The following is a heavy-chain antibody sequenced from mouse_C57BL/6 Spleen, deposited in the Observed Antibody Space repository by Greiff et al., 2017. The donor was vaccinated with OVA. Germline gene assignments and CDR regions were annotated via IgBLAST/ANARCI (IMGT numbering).Heavy chain of an antibody. CDR1: GYTFTSYW. Sequence: QVQLQQPGAELVMPGASVKLSCKASGYTFTSYWMHWVKQRPGQSLEWIGEIDPSDSYTNYNQKFKGKSTLTVDKSSSTAYMQLSSLTSEDSAVYYCAIGSKGYFDVWGTGTTVTVSS. CDR2: IDPSDSYT. D-gene: IGHD1-1*01. CDR3: AIGSKGYFDV. J-gene: IGHJ1*03. V-gene: IGHV1-69*01.